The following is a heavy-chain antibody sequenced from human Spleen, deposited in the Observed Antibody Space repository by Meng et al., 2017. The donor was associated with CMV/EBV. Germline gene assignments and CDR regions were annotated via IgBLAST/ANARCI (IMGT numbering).Heavy chain of an antibody. CDR1: GGSFSGYY. CDR3: ATGSGDFDH. V-gene: IGHV4-34*01. Sequence: QVQPQQGGAGLLKPSETLSLTCAVYGGSFSGYYWSWIRQPPGKGLEWIGEINHSGSTNYNPSLKSRVTISVDTSKNQFSLRLRSVTAADTAVYYCATGSGDFDHWGQGTLVTVSS. D-gene: IGHD1-26*01. CDR2: INHSGST. J-gene: IGHJ4*02.